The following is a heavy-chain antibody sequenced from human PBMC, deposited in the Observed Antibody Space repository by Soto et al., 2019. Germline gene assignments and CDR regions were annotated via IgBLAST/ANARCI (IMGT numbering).Heavy chain of an antibody. D-gene: IGHD1-26*01. CDR2: ISAYNGNT. CDR1: GYTFTNYG. CDR3: ARGGGGTYWVDY. V-gene: IGHV1-18*01. Sequence: QVQLVQSGAEVKEPGASVKVSCKASGYTFTNYGITWVRQAPGQGLERMGWISAYNGNTKYAQKLKGRVTMTTETSTPTGYMELRSLRSDDTAVYYCARGGGGTYWVDYWGQGTLVTVSS. J-gene: IGHJ4*02.